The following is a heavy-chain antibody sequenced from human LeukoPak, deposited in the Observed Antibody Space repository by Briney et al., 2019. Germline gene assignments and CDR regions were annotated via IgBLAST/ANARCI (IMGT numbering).Heavy chain of an antibody. CDR1: GASAGIVSTN. CDR2: IYYSGST. J-gene: IGHJ4*02. D-gene: IGHD3-9*01. V-gene: IGHV4-61*01. Sequence: ASETLSPPCLVPGASAGIVSTNWSWTRHPPGRGWEGFGYIYYSGSTNYNPSLKSRVTISVDTSKNQFSLKLSSVTAADTAVYYCASREDDILTGYQSDYWGQGTLVTVSS. CDR3: ASREDDILTGYQSDY.